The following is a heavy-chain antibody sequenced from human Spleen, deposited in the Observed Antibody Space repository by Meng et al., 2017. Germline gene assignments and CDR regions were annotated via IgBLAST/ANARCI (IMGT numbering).Heavy chain of an antibody. CDR3: ARDERWFGELYSNYYGMDV. CDR2: ISGYNGNT. V-gene: IGHV1-18*01. J-gene: IGHJ6*02. D-gene: IGHD3-10*01. Sequence: ASVKVSCKTSGYTFSSYGISWVRQAPGQGLEWMGWISGYNGNTNDAQKFQGRITMTTDTLTSTAYIELGSLRPDDTAVYFCARDERWFGELYSNYYGMDVWGQGTTVTVSS. CDR1: GYTFSSYG.